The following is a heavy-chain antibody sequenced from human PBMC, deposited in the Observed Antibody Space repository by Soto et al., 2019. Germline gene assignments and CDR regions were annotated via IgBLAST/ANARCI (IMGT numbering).Heavy chain of an antibody. Sequence: KPGGSLRLSCAASGFTFSGHWMHWVRQAPGKGLEWVGRIKSKTDGRTTDYAAPVKGRFTISRDDSKNTLYLQMNSLKTEDTAVNYCTTGIVLVIPSGREVWGQGTTVTVSS. V-gene: IGHV3-15*01. J-gene: IGHJ6*02. CDR3: TTGIVLVIPSGREV. CDR2: IKSKTDGRTT. D-gene: IGHD3-22*01. CDR1: GFTFSGHW.